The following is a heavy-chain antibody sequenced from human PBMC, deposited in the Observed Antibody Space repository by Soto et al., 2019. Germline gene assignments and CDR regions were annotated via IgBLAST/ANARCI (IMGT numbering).Heavy chain of an antibody. CDR1: GGSISSGGYY. V-gene: IGHV4-31*03. J-gene: IGHJ4*02. CDR2: IYDSGST. Sequence: SETLSLTCTVSGGSISSGGYYWNWIRQHPGKGLEWIGYIYDSGSTYYNPSLKGRVTISVDTSKDQFSLKLSSVTAADTAVYYCARAQYGSGSYYNAYWGQGTLVTVSS. CDR3: ARAQYGSGSYYNAY. D-gene: IGHD3-10*01.